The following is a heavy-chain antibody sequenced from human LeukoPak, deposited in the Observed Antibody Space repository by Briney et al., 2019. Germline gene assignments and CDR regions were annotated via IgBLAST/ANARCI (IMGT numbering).Heavy chain of an antibody. J-gene: IGHJ4*02. Sequence: GESVKISCKGSGYSFTSYWIGWVRQMPGKGLEWMGIIYPGDSDTRYSPSFQGQVTISADKSISTAYLQWSSLKASDTAMYYCARRVGYCSSTSCYYYFDYWGQGTLVTVSS. D-gene: IGHD2-2*01. V-gene: IGHV5-51*01. CDR1: GYSFTSYW. CDR2: IYPGDSDT. CDR3: ARRVGYCSSTSCYYYFDY.